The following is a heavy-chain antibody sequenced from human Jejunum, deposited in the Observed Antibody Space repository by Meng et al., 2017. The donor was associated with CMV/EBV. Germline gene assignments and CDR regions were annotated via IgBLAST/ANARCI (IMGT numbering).Heavy chain of an antibody. J-gene: IGHJ3*01. CDR3: VRSPATLAEFDL. V-gene: IGHV3-30*11. D-gene: IGHD6-19*01. CDR2: SSYEGTNA. Sequence: SGFRLRNSYLHWVRLAPGRGLEWLSLSSYEGTNAYYADSVRGRFTVSKDNSNNIFTLQMNSLRPEDTAVYYCVRSPATLAEFDLWGPGTLVTVSS. CDR1: GFRLRNSY.